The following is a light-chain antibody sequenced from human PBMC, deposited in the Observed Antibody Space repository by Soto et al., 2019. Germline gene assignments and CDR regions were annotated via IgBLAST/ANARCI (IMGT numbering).Light chain of an antibody. Sequence: IQMTQSPSTLSASVGDRVTITCRASQSISSWLAWYQQKPGKAPKLLIYDASSLESGVPSRFSGSGSGTEFTLTISSLQPEDFAVYYCQQYGSSSTFGQGTRLEIK. V-gene: IGKV1-5*01. CDR1: QSISSW. CDR2: DAS. CDR3: QQYGSSST. J-gene: IGKJ5*01.